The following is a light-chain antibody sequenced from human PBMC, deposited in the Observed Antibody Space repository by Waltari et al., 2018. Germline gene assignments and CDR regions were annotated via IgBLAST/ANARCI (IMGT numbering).Light chain of an antibody. CDR1: SGHRSYA. J-gene: IGLJ7*01. Sequence: QLVLTQSPSASASLGASVKPTCTLSSGHRSYAIAWHHQQPEKGPRYLMKVNSDGSHTKGDGIPDRFSGSSSGAERYLTISSLQSEDEADYYCQTWGTGIGVFGGGTQLTVL. CDR3: QTWGTGIGV. V-gene: IGLV4-69*02. CDR2: VNSDGSH.